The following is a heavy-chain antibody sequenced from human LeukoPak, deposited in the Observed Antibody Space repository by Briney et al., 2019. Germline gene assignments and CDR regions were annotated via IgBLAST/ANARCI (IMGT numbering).Heavy chain of an antibody. J-gene: IGHJ4*02. CDR3: ARGGGSPEF. CDR1: GGSISSYY. CDR2: IYYSGST. D-gene: IGHD1-26*01. Sequence: SETLSLTCSVSGGSISSYYWSWIRQPPGKGLEWIGYIYYSGSTKYNPSLESRVTISVDTFKSQFSLKLSSVTTADTAVYYCARGGGSPEFWGQGTQVTVSS. V-gene: IGHV4-59*01.